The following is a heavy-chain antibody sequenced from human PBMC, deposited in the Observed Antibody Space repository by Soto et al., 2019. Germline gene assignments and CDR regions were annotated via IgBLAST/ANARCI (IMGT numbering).Heavy chain of an antibody. D-gene: IGHD3-9*01. J-gene: IGHJ4*02. Sequence: VASVKVSCKASGYTFTHFYITWVRQAPGQGLEWMGAISPHNFNTNYAQKFRGRVTLTTEKSTNTAYMDLRSLTSDDTAVYYCARDEGGYDILNGYYKAHHFHYSGQGVTLTVSS. V-gene: IGHV1-18*01. CDR1: GYTFTHFY. CDR2: ISPHNFNT. CDR3: ARDEGGYDILNGYYKAHHFHY.